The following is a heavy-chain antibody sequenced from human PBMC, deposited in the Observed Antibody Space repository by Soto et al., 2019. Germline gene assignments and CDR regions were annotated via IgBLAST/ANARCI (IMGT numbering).Heavy chain of an antibody. D-gene: IGHD5-12*01. V-gene: IGHV3-53*01. Sequence: PGGSLRLSCAASGFSVSSNYMSWVRQAPGEGLEWGAIIYINGSTDYADSVQGRFSVSRDIYKNTLFLQMNNLRAEDTAVYFCSGDPTGNDDGASYHGVDVWGQGTKVTVS. CDR1: GFSVSSNY. CDR3: SGDPTGNDDGASYHGVDV. CDR2: IYINGST. J-gene: IGHJ6*02.